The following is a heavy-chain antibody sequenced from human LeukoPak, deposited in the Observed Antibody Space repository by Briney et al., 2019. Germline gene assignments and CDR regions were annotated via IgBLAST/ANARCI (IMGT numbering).Heavy chain of an antibody. J-gene: IGHJ3*02. Sequence: PGGSLRLSCAASGFTFSGYAMTWVRQAPGKGLEWVSSISSSGGSTYYADSVKGRFTISRDNSKNTLYLQMNSLRAEDTAVYYCARDWRDSSGKFPNDAFDIWGQGTMVTVSS. D-gene: IGHD3-22*01. CDR3: ARDWRDSSGKFPNDAFDI. V-gene: IGHV3-23*01. CDR2: ISSSGGST. CDR1: GFTFSGYA.